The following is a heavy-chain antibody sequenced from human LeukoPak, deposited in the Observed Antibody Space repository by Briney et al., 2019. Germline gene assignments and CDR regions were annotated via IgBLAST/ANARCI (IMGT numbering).Heavy chain of an antibody. CDR1: GYTFTGYY. CDR2: INPNSGGT. CDR3: ARDTATAGAFDI. D-gene: IGHD2-21*02. J-gene: IGHJ3*02. V-gene: IGHV1-2*02. Sequence: GASVKVSCKASGYTFTGYYMHWVRQAPGQGLEWMGWINPNSGGTNYAQKFQGRVTMTRDTSISTAYMELCRLRSDDTAVYYCARDTATAGAFDIWGQGTMVTVSS.